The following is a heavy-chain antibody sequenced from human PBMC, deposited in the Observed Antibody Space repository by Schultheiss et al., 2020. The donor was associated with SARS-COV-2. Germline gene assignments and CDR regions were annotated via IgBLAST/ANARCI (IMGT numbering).Heavy chain of an antibody. J-gene: IGHJ4*02. CDR1: GFTFTTYG. V-gene: IGHV1-69*13. CDR3: AARDLDGDSLY. D-gene: IGHD4-17*01. CDR2: IIPIFGTA. Sequence: SVKVSCKASGFTFTTYGVSWVRQAPGQGLEWMGGIIPIFGTANYAQKFQGRVTITADESTSTAYMELSSLRSEDTAIYYCAARDLDGDSLYWGLGTLVTVSS.